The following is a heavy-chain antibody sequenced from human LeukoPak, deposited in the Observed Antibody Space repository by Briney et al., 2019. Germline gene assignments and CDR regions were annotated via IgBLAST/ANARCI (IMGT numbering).Heavy chain of an antibody. Sequence: ASVKVSCKASGYTFITYGISWVRQAPGQGLEWMGWISPYNGDTNYAQKLQGRVTLTTDTSTSTAYMELRSLRSDDTAVFYCARDASPRCFYGLGVWGQGTTVTVSS. D-gene: IGHD3-10*02. J-gene: IGHJ6*02. CDR2: ISPYNGDT. CDR1: GYTFITYG. V-gene: IGHV1-18*01. CDR3: ARDASPRCFYGLGV.